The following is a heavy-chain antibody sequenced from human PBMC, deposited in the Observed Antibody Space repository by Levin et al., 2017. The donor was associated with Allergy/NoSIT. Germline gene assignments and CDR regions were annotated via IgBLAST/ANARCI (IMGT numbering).Heavy chain of an antibody. CDR3: ARGRKGIAARPGYYYMDV. CDR1: GGSFSTYY. J-gene: IGHJ6*03. Sequence: SETLSLTCAVYGGSFSTYYWTWIRQPPGKGLVWIGEINHSGSTNYNPSLKSRVTISVDTSKNQFSLKLSSVTAADTAVYYCARGRKGIAARPGYYYMDVWDTGTTVTVSS. D-gene: IGHD6-6*01. CDR2: INHSGST. V-gene: IGHV4-34*01.